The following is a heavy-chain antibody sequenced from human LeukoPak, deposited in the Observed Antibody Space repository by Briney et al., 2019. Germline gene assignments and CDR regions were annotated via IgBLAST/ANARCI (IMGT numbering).Heavy chain of an antibody. D-gene: IGHD2-2*01. J-gene: IGHJ4*02. CDR2: ISGSSSSI. CDR1: GFTFRSYT. CDR3: ARGFCTSTSCYGSY. Sequence: GGSLRLSCAASGFTFRSYTMNWVRQAPGKGLEWVSSISGSSSSIYYADSVKGRFTIPRDNAKKSLYLQMNSLRAEDTAMYYCARGFCTSTSCYGSYWGQGTLVTVSS. V-gene: IGHV3-21*01.